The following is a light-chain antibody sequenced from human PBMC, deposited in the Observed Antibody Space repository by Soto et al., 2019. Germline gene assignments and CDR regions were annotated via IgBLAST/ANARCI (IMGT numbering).Light chain of an antibody. V-gene: IGKV1-27*01. Sequence: DIQMTQSPSSLSASVGDRVTITCRASQGISTYLVWYQQKPGTVPKLLIFAASTLHSGVPSRFSGSGSGTDFTLTISSLQPEDVATYYCQNYNGAPWTFCQGTKVEIK. CDR1: QGISTY. CDR2: AAS. J-gene: IGKJ1*01. CDR3: QNYNGAPWT.